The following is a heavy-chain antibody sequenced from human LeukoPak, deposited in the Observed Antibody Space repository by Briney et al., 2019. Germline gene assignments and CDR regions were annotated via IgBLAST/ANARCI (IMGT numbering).Heavy chain of an antibody. D-gene: IGHD2-15*01. Sequence: GGSLRLSCAASGFTFSSYWMSWVRQAPGKGLEWVANIKQDGNEKNYVDSVKGRFTISRDNAKDSLYLQMNSLRAEGTAVYYCARGPGYCSGGSCYLSYYYYYYMDVWGKGTTVTVSS. CDR1: GFTFSSYW. CDR3: ARGPGYCSGGSCYLSYYYYYYMDV. V-gene: IGHV3-7*01. CDR2: IKQDGNEK. J-gene: IGHJ6*03.